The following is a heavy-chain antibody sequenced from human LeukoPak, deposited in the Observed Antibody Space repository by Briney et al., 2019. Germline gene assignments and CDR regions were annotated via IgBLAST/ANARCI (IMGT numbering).Heavy chain of an antibody. CDR3: ARRRSSWAGYYLAYYYMDV. CDR2: IYTSGST. J-gene: IGHJ6*03. CDR1: GGSISSGSYY. Sequence: SETLSLTCTVSGGSISSGSYYWSWIRQPAGKGLEWIGRIYTSGSTNYNPSLKSRVTISVDTSKNQFSLKLSSVTAADTAVYYCARRRSSWAGYYLAYYYMDVWGKGTTVTISS. V-gene: IGHV4-61*02. D-gene: IGHD3/OR15-3a*01.